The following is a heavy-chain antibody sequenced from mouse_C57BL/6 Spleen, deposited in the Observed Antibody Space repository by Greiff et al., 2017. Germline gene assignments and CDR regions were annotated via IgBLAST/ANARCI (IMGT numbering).Heavy chain of an antibody. CDR2: IDPSDSET. V-gene: IGHV1-52*01. J-gene: IGHJ4*01. Sequence: QVQLQQPGAELVRPGSSVKLSCKASGYTFTSYWMHWVKQRPIQGLEWIGNIDPSDSETHYNQKFKDKATLTVDKSSSTVYMQLSSLTSEDSAVYYCARLGFGYAMDYGGQGTSVTVSS. CDR1: GYTFTSYW. CDR3: ARLGFGYAMDY.